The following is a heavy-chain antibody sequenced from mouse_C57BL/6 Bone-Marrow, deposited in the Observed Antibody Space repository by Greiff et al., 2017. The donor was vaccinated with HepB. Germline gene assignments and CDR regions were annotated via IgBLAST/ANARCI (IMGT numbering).Heavy chain of an antibody. CDR2: IDPSDSYT. CDR1: GYTFTSYW. J-gene: IGHJ2*01. D-gene: IGHD4-1*01. Sequence: QVQLQQPGAELVKPGASVKLSCKASGYTFTSYWMQWVKQRPGQGLEWIGEIDPSDSYTNYNQKFKGKATLTVATSSSTAYMQLSSLTSEDSAVYYCAISWDGDDWGQGTTLTVSS. V-gene: IGHV1-50*01. CDR3: AISWDGDD.